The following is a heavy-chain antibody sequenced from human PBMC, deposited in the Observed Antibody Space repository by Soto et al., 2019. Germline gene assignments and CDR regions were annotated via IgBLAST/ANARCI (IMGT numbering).Heavy chain of an antibody. CDR2: MNPNSGNT. CDR3: ARGRSWCGGSCYYFDY. Sequence: QVQLVQSGAEVKKPGASVKVSCKASGYTFTSYDINWVRQATGQGLEWMGWMNPNSGNTGYAQKFQGRVTMTRNTSLSTAYMELSSLRSEDTAVYYCARGRSWCGGSCYYFDYWGQGTLVTVSS. CDR1: GYTFTSYD. D-gene: IGHD2-15*01. V-gene: IGHV1-8*01. J-gene: IGHJ4*02.